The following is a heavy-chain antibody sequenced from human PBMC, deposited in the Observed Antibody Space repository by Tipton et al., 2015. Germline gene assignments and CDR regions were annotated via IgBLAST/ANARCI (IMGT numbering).Heavy chain of an antibody. V-gene: IGHV4-31*03. J-gene: IGHJ4*02. D-gene: IGHD4-23*01. CDR3: AREGHYGGNRFDY. CDR1: GDAISSHY. CDR2: IYYSGTT. Sequence: TLSLTCNVSGDAISSHYWSWIRQHPGKGLEWIGYIYYSGTTYYTPSLKSRVTISVDTSKNQFSLKLSSVTAADTAVYYCAREGHYGGNRFDYWGQGTLVTVSS.